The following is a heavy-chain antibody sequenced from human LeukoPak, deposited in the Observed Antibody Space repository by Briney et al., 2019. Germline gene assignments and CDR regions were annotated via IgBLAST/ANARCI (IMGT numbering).Heavy chain of an antibody. Sequence: GLARQSFSQGAGYSFPSYWIGWVGPTTAKGLEWMVFIYSGDSDTRYTTSSQGQVTTSAVKSTRTAYLQRSSLKASHTAMYYIARGRYSGSYYYYYYMDVWGKGTTVTVSS. CDR2: IYSGDSDT. CDR3: ARGRYSGSYYYYYYMDV. V-gene: IGHV5-51*01. CDR1: GYSFPSYW. J-gene: IGHJ6*03. D-gene: IGHD1-26*01.